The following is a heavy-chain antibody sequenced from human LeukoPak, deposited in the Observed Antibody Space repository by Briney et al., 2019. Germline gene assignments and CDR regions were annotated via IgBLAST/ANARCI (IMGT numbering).Heavy chain of an antibody. J-gene: IGHJ4*02. D-gene: IGHD3-3*01. CDR1: GFTFSSYA. V-gene: IGHV3-23*01. CDR2: ISDSGNNT. Sequence: GGSLRLSCVASGFTFSSYAMSWVRQAPGKGLEWVSTISDSGNNTYYADSVKGRFTISRDNSKNTLYLQMNSLRAEDTAVYYCAKANSITIFGVISPVDYWGQGTLVTVSS. CDR3: AKANSITIFGVISPVDY.